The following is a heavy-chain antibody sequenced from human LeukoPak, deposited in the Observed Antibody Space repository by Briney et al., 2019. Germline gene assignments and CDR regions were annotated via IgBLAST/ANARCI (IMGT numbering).Heavy chain of an antibody. Sequence: GGSLRLSCAASGFTFSSYGTHWVRQAPGKGLEWVAVIWYDGSNKYYADSVKGRFTISRDNSKNTLYLQMNSPRAEDTAVYYCAVRNYYGSGSDLEYWGQGTLVTVSS. CDR1: GFTFSSYG. D-gene: IGHD3-10*01. V-gene: IGHV3-33*01. CDR3: AVRNYYGSGSDLEY. CDR2: IWYDGSNK. J-gene: IGHJ4*02.